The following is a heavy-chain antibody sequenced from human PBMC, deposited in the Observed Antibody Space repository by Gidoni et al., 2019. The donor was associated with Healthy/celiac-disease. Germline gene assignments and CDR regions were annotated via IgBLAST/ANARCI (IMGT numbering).Heavy chain of an antibody. Sequence: QVQLQESGPGLVKPSETLSLTCTVSGYSISSGYYWGWIRQPPGKGQEWIGSIYHSGSTYYNPSLKSRVTISVDTSKNQFSLKLSSVTAADTAVYYCARDSLIAAAGKRNAFDIWGQGTMVTVSS. CDR2: IYHSGST. J-gene: IGHJ3*02. D-gene: IGHD6-13*01. CDR3: ARDSLIAAAGKRNAFDI. V-gene: IGHV4-38-2*02. CDR1: GYSISSGYY.